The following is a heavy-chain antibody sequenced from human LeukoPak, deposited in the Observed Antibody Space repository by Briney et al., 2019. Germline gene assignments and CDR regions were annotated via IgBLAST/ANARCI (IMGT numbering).Heavy chain of an antibody. CDR3: ARGTDTAMVTDDAFDI. J-gene: IGHJ3*02. V-gene: IGHV5-51*01. CDR2: IYPGDSDT. D-gene: IGHD5-18*01. Sequence: LGESLKISCKGSGYSFTSYWIGWVRQMPGKGLEWMGIIYPGDSDTRYSPSFQGQVTISADKSISTAYLQWSSLKASDTAMYYCARGTDTAMVTDDAFDIWGQGTMVTVSS. CDR1: GYSFTSYW.